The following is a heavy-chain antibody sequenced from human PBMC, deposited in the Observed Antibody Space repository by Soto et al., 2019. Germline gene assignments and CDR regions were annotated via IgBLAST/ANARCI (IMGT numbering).Heavy chain of an antibody. Sequence: VAVISYDGSNKYYADSVKGRFTISRDNSKNTLYLQMNSLRAEDTAVYYCAKDRSEGIAAAGTFYYYGMDVWGQGTTVTVSS. D-gene: IGHD6-13*01. V-gene: IGHV3-30*18. CDR2: ISYDGSNK. J-gene: IGHJ6*02. CDR3: AKDRSEGIAAAGTFYYYGMDV.